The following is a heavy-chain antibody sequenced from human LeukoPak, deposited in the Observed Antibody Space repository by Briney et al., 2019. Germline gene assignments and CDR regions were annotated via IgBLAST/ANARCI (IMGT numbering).Heavy chain of an antibody. Sequence: GGSLRLSCAASGFTFSTYAMSWVRQAPGKGLEWVSAISSSGGNTIYADSVKGRFTISRDNSKNTLYLQMNSLRAEDTAVYYCASLLWFGELLSFGAFDIWGQGTMVTVSS. CDR1: GFTFSTYA. D-gene: IGHD3-10*01. V-gene: IGHV3-23*01. CDR3: ASLLWFGELLSFGAFDI. CDR2: ISSSGGNT. J-gene: IGHJ3*02.